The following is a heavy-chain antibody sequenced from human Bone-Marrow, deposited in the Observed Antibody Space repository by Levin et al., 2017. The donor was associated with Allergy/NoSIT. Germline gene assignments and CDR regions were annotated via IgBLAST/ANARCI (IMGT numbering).Heavy chain of an antibody. J-gene: IGHJ3*02. CDR1: GFTFSSYA. V-gene: IGHV3-23*01. CDR2: MRGGDPTT. CDR3: AKDRTLVGVFDI. Sequence: GGSLRLSCVASGFTFSSYAMSWVRQAPGKGLEWVSGMRGGDPTTYYADSVKGRFALSRDDSKRTLYLQMSSRRAEDTAVYYCAKDRTLVGVFDIWGQGTMVTVS. D-gene: IGHD4/OR15-4a*01.